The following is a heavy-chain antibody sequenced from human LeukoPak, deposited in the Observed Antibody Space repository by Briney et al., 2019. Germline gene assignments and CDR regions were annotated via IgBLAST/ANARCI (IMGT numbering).Heavy chain of an antibody. CDR1: GFTFSSYG. V-gene: IGHV3-23*01. Sequence: AGGSLRLSCAASGFTFSSYGMSWVRQAPGKGLEWVSAISGSGGGTYYADSVKGRFTISRDNSKNMLYLQMNSLRAEDTAVYYCATASSSGFDYWGQGTLVTVSS. CDR2: ISGSGGGT. D-gene: IGHD6-19*01. J-gene: IGHJ4*02. CDR3: ATASSSGFDY.